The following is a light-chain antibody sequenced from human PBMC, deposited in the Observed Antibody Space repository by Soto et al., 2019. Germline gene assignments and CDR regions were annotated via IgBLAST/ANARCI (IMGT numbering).Light chain of an antibody. CDR1: SSDVGSYNL. CDR3: CSYAGTPYV. J-gene: IGLJ1*01. V-gene: IGLV2-23*02. CDR2: EVS. Sequence: QSVLTKPAYVSGSPGQSITISCTGTSSDVGSYNLVSWYQQHPGKAPKLMIYEVSKRPSGVSNRFSGSKSGNTASLTISGLQAEDEADYYCCSYAGTPYVFGTGTKVTVL.